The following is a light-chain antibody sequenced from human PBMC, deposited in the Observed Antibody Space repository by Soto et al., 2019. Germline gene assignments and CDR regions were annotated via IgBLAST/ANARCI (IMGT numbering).Light chain of an antibody. J-gene: IGKJ1*01. V-gene: IGKV3-15*01. Sequence: EIVMTQSPATLSVSPGERATLSCRASPSVSSNLAWYQQKPGQAPRLLFYGASTSATGIPARLSGSGSGTEFTLTISSLESEDFAVYYCQQQNNWPGAFGQGTKVEIK. CDR3: QQQNNWPGA. CDR1: PSVSSN. CDR2: GAS.